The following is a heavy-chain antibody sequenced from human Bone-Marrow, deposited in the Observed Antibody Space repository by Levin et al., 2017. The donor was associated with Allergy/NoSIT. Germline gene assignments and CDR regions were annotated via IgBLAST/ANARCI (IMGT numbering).Heavy chain of an antibody. CDR2: IIPIFGTA. V-gene: IGHV1-69*13. CDR3: ARTGFGELLRIDY. CDR1: GGTFSSYA. Sequence: SVKVSCKASGGTFSSYAISWVRQAPGQGLEWMGGIIPIFGTANYAQKFQGRVTITADESTSTAYMELSSLRSEDTAVYYCARTGFGELLRIDYWGQGTLVTVSS. D-gene: IGHD3-10*01. J-gene: IGHJ4*02.